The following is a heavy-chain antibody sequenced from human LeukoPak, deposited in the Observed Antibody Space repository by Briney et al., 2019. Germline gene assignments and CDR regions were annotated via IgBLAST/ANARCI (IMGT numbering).Heavy chain of an antibody. CDR3: VRAVGGNDGRTFGY. V-gene: IGHV3-74*01. Sequence: GGSLRLSCAASGFTFSSYWMHWVRQAPGKGLVWVSRVSSDGSITDYTDSVKGRFTISRDNAKNTLYLQVNSLRAEDTAMYYCVRAVGGNDGRTFGYWAQGTLVTVSS. CDR2: VSSDGSIT. D-gene: IGHD3-3*01. CDR1: GFTFSSYW. J-gene: IGHJ4*02.